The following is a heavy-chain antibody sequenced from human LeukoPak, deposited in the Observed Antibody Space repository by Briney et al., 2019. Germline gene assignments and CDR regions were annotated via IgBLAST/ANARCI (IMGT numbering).Heavy chain of an antibody. J-gene: IGHJ6*03. CDR1: GGSISSGDYY. CDR3: ARTNDYTKDYYYYYMDV. D-gene: IGHD4-11*01. V-gene: IGHV4-30-4*08. CDR2: IYYSGST. Sequence: SETLSPTCTVSGGSISSGDYYWSWIRQPPGKGLEWIGYIYYSGSTYYNPSLKSRVTISVDTSKNQFSLKLSSVTAADTAVYYCARTNDYTKDYYYYYMDVWGKGTTVTVSS.